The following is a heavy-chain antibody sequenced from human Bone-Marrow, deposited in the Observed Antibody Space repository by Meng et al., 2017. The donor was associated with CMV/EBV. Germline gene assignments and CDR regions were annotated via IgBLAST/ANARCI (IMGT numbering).Heavy chain of an antibody. CDR1: GGSISSGDYY. CDR2: IYYSGST. V-gene: IGHV4-30-4*08. Sequence: SEPLSLTCTVSGGSISSGDYYWSWIRQPPGKGLEWIGYIYYSGSTYYNPSLKSRVTISVDTSKNQFSLKLSSVTAADTAVYYCAGSDFWSGLPYKWGQGTLVTVSS. J-gene: IGHJ4*02. CDR3: AGSDFWSGLPYK. D-gene: IGHD3-3*01.